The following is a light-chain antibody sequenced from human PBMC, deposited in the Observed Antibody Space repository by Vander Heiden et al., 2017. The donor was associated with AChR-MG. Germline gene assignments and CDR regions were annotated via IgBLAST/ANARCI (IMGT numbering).Light chain of an antibody. CDR2: KAS. V-gene: IGKV1-5*03. CDR1: QTIGTW. Sequence: DIQMTQSPSNLSASVGDRVTITCRASQTIGTWLAWYQQKPGKAPKVLIYKASNLESGVPSRFSGSGSGTEFTLTISSLQPDDFATYYCQQYYAYSYTFGQGTKLEIK. J-gene: IGKJ2*01. CDR3: QQYYAYSYT.